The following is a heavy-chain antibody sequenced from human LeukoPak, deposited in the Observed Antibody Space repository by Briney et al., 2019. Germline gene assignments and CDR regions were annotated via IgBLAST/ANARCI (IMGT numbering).Heavy chain of an antibody. D-gene: IGHD3-3*01. CDR1: GGSISSYY. CDR3: AKNGGYYDFWSGYPPSSGYYYMDV. V-gene: IGHV4-59*01. J-gene: IGHJ6*03. CDR2: IYSSGTT. Sequence: PSETLSLTCTVSGGSISSYYWSWIRQPPGKGLEWIGFIYSSGTTDYNPSLKSRVTISVDTSKNQFSLKLRSVTAADTAVYYCAKNGGYYDFWSGYPPSSGYYYMDVWGKGTTVTVSS.